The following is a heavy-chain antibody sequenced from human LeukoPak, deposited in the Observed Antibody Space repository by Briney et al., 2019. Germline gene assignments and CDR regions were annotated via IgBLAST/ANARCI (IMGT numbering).Heavy chain of an antibody. D-gene: IGHD2/OR15-2a*01. CDR3: AKKDNGNYFNFDY. CDR2: IYSGGTT. CDR1: GFTISNNY. Sequence: PGGSLRLSCAASGFTISNNYMNWVRQAPGKGLEWVSVIYSGGTTYYADSVKGRFTISRDNSKNTLYLQMNSLRAEDTAVYYCAKKDNGNYFNFDYWGQGTLVSFSS. J-gene: IGHJ4*02. V-gene: IGHV3-66*01.